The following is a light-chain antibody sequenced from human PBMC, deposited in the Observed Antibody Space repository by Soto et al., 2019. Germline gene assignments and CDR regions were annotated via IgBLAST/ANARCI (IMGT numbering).Light chain of an antibody. V-gene: IGLV2-14*01. J-gene: IGLJ3*02. Sequence: QSVLTQPAAVSGSPTQSITISCTGTSSDVGSFNYVSWYQQHPGKAPKLLIFDVSSRPSGVSNRFSGSKSGNTASLTISGLQAEDEADYYCGSYTRSSTWVFGGGTKLTVL. CDR2: DVS. CDR1: SSDVGSFNY. CDR3: GSYTRSSTWV.